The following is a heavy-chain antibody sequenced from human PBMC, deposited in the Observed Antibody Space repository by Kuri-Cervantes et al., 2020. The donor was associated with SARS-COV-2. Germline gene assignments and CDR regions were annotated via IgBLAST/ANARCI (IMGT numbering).Heavy chain of an antibody. J-gene: IGHJ6*02. V-gene: IGHV1-69*13. CDR2: IIPIFGTA. D-gene: IGHD3-10*01. Sequence: SVKVSCKASGGTFSSYAISWVRQAPGQGLEWMGGIIPIFGTANYAQKFQGRVTITADESTSTAYMELSSLRSEDTAVYYCAREGINMGRGIIMHYYAMDVWGQGTTVTVSS. CDR1: GGTFSSYA. CDR3: AREGINMGRGIIMHYYAMDV.